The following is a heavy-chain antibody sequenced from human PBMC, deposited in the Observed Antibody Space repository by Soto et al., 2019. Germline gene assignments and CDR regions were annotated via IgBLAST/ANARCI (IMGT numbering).Heavy chain of an antibody. V-gene: IGHV1-3*01. CDR2: INAGNGNT. Sequence: ASVKVSCKASGYTFTSYAMHWVRQAPGQMLEWMGWINAGNGNTKYSQKFQGRVTITRDTSASTAYMELSSLRSEDTAVYYCARTKGHYYDSSGYPNWFDPWGQGTLVTVS. CDR3: ARTKGHYYDSSGYPNWFDP. D-gene: IGHD3-22*01. J-gene: IGHJ5*02. CDR1: GYTFTSYA.